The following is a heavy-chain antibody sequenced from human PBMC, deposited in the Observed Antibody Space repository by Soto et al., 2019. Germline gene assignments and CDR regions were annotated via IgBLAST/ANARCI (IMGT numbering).Heavy chain of an antibody. CDR1: GGSISSSNYY. CDR2: VYYDGST. V-gene: IGHV4-39*01. Sequence: QLQLQESGPGLVKPSETLSLTCTVSGGSISSSNYYWSWIRQPPGKGLEWIGSVYYDGSTYYNPSLKSRVTTSVDTSKNQFSLKLSSVTAADTAVYYCAGLLDASLCKYYVYWGQGTLVTVSS. D-gene: IGHD1-26*01. J-gene: IGHJ4*02. CDR3: AGLLDASLCKYYVY.